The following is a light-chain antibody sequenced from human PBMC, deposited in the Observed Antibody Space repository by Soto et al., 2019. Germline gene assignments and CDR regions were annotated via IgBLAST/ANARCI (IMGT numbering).Light chain of an antibody. CDR1: QSVSSSY. CDR3: QQYGSSPLYT. V-gene: IGKV3-20*01. CDR2: GAS. J-gene: IGKJ2*01. Sequence: EIVLTQSPGTLSLSPGERATLSCRASQSVSSSYLAWYQQKPGQAPSLLIYGASSRATGIPDMFSGSGSGTDFTLTISRLEPEDCAVYYCQQYGSSPLYTFGQGTKLEIK.